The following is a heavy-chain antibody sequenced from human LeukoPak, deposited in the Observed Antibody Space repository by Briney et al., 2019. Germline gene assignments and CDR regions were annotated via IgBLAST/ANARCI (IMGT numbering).Heavy chain of an antibody. CDR2: ITSSGGST. V-gene: IGHV3-23*01. D-gene: IGHD2-8*02. J-gene: IGHJ3*02. CDR3: AKGSLTIWYAFDI. CDR1: GFTFSSYA. Sequence: GGSLRLSCAASGFTFSSYAMSWVRQAPGKGLEWVSTITSSGGSTYYADSVKGRFTVCRDNSKNTLFLQTNSLRAEDTAVYYCAKGSLTIWYAFDIWGQGTMVTVSS.